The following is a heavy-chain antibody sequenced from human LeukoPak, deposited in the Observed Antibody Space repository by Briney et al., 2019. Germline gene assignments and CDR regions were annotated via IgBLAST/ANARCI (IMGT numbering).Heavy chain of an antibody. J-gene: IGHJ6*03. CDR1: GYTFTSSG. D-gene: IGHD4-11*01. V-gene: IGHV1-18*01. CDR2: ISAYNGNT. CDR3: ARVTKSHYYYDYMDV. Sequence: ASVKASCKASGYTFTSSGVGWVRQAPGQGLEWMGWISAYNGNTNYAQNLQGRVTMTTDKSTNTAYMQLRSLRSDDTDLYYSARVTKSHYYYDYMDVWGNGTTVTVSS.